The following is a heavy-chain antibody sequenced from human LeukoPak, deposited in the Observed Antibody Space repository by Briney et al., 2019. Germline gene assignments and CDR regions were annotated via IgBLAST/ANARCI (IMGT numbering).Heavy chain of an antibody. V-gene: IGHV3-74*01. CDR3: ARVGAYSSSFFDAFDI. J-gene: IGHJ3*02. Sequence: GGSLRLSCAASGFTFSSYWMHWVRQAPGKGLVWVSRINSDGSSTSYADSVKGRFTISRDNAKNALYLQMNSLRAEDTAVYYCARVGAYSSSFFDAFDIWGQGTMVTVSS. CDR2: INSDGSST. D-gene: IGHD6-13*01. CDR1: GFTFSSYW.